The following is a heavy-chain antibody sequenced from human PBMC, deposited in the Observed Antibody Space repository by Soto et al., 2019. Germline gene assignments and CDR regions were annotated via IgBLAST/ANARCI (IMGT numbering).Heavy chain of an antibody. V-gene: IGHV3-48*01. D-gene: IGHD5-12*01. CDR2: ISSSSSTI. Sequence: GGSLRLSCAASGFTFSSYSMSWVRQAPGKGLEWVSYISSSSSTIYYADSVKGRFTISRDNAKNSLYLQMNSLRAEDTAVYYCARGNSGYDYGAFDIWGQGTMVTVSS. CDR3: ARGNSGYDYGAFDI. CDR1: GFTFSSYS. J-gene: IGHJ3*02.